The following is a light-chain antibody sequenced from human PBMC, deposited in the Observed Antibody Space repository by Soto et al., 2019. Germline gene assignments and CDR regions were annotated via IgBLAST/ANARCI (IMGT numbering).Light chain of an antibody. CDR2: DGG. CDR1: DVGIKS. CDR3: QVWDSPSDHYV. V-gene: IGLV3-21*02. J-gene: IGLJ1*01. Sequence: SYALTQAPSVSVAPGQTATIPRGGKDVGIKSVHWYQQKPGQAPVVVVFDGGARPSGIPDRFSGSTSGSTATLTISRVEAGDEADYFCQVWDSPSDHYVFGTGTKVTVL.